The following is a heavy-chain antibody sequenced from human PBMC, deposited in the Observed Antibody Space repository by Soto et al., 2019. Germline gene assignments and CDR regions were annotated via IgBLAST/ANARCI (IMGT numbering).Heavy chain of an antibody. CDR2: IYYSGST. J-gene: IGHJ4*02. V-gene: IGHV4-59*08. Sequence: PSETLSLTCTVSGGSISSYYWSWIRQPPGKGLEWIGYIYYSGSTNYNPSLKSRVTISVDTSKNQFSLKLSSVTAADTAVYYCARHLQAYYFDYWGQGTLVTVSS. CDR1: GGSISSYY. D-gene: IGHD4-4*01. CDR3: ARHLQAYYFDY.